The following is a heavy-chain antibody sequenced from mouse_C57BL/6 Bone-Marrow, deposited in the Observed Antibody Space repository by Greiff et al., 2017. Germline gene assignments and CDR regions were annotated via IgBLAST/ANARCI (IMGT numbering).Heavy chain of an antibody. CDR3: ASAITPMDY. J-gene: IGHJ4*01. Sequence: EVKLMESGGGLVQPGGSLKLSCAASGFTFSDYYMYWVRQTPEKRLEWVAYISNGGGSTYYPDTVKGRFTISRDNAKNTLYLQMSRLKSEDTAMYDCASAITPMDYWGQGTSVTVSS. D-gene: IGHD1-1*01. CDR1: GFTFSDYY. CDR2: ISNGGGST. V-gene: IGHV5-12*01.